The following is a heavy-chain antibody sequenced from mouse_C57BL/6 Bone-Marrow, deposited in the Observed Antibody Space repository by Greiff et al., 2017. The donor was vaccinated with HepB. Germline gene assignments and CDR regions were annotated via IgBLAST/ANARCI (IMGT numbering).Heavy chain of an antibody. CDR2: IYPSDSET. CDR1: GYTFTSYW. CDR3: ARFGVKVVYYFDY. V-gene: IGHV1-61*01. J-gene: IGHJ2*01. Sequence: QVQLQQPGAELVRPGSSVKLSCKASGYTFTSYWMDWVKQRPGQGLEWIGNIYPSDSETHYNQKFKDKATLTVDKSSSTAYMQRSSLTSEDSAVYYCARFGVKVVYYFDYWGQGTTLTVSS. D-gene: IGHD1-1*02.